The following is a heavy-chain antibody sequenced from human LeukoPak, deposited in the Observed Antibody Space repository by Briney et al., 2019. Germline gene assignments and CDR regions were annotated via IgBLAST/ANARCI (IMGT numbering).Heavy chain of an antibody. CDR1: GGSFSNYY. CDR2: INRSGST. J-gene: IGHJ5*02. CDR3: ARVRNPNWFDP. Sequence: SETLSLTCGVSGGSFSNYYWSWIRQPPGKGLEWIGEINRSGSTNYNPSLKSRVTISVDTSKNQFSLKLSSVTAADTAVYYCARVRNPNWFDPWGQGTLVTVSS. V-gene: IGHV4-34*01. D-gene: IGHD1-14*01.